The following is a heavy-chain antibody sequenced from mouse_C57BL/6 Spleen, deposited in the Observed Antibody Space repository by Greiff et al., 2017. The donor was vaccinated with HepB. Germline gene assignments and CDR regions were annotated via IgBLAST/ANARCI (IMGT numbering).Heavy chain of an antibody. J-gene: IGHJ2*01. CDR3: ARKGYGNP. D-gene: IGHD2-1*01. CDR2: IDPSDSYT. Sequence: VQLQQPGAELVKPGASVKLSCKASGYTFTSYWMQWVKQRPGQGLEWIGEIDPSDSYTNYNRKFKGKATLTGDTSSSTAYMQLSSLTSEDSAVSYCARKGYGNPWGQGTTLTVSS. CDR1: GYTFTSYW. V-gene: IGHV1-50*01.